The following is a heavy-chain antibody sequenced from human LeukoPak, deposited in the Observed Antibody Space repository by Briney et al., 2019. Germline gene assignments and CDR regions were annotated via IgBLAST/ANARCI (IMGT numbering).Heavy chain of an antibody. CDR1: GYTSTDYY. J-gene: IGHJ5*02. CDR3: ARVNLRGGQYNWFDP. D-gene: IGHD3-16*01. CDR2: ITPIIGSA. V-gene: IGHV1-69*08. Sequence: SVKVSCKVSGYTSTDYYIHWVRQAPGQGLEWMGRITPIIGSANYAQNFQDRVSMIADKSTSTVYLELSSLRSEDTAVYFCARVNLRGGQYNWFDPWGQGTLVTVPS.